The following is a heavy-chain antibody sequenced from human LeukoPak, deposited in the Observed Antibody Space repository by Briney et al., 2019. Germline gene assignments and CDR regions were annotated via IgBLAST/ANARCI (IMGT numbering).Heavy chain of an antibody. CDR1: GLIFGSYG. D-gene: IGHD5-12*01. V-gene: IGHV3-30*02. Sequence: GGSLRLSCAASGLIFGSYGMHWVRQAPGKGLEWVAFIRFDGTNKYYAESVKGRFTISRDNSKNTLYLQMNSLRPEGTAVYYCAKDWAVLGTMVPNWGQGTVVTVSS. CDR3: AKDWAVLGTMVPN. CDR2: IRFDGTNK. J-gene: IGHJ4*02.